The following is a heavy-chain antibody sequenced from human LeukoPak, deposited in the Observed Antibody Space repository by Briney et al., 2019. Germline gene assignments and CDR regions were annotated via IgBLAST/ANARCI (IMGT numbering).Heavy chain of an antibody. CDR3: ARALRRAGYYWDY. CDR2: IDEDGSET. V-gene: IGHV3-7*01. CDR1: GFTFSNYW. D-gene: IGHD3-9*01. Sequence: GGSLRLSCEVSGFTFSNYWMMWVRQAPGKGLEWVASIDEDGSETNYVDSVTGRFTISRDNAKNSLYLQMNSLRAEDTAVYYCARALRRAGYYWDYWGQGTLVTVSS. J-gene: IGHJ4*02.